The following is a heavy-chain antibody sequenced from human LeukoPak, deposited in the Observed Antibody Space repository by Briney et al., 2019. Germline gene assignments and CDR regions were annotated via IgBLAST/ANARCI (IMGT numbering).Heavy chain of an antibody. CDR2: INHSGST. V-gene: IGHV4-34*01. CDR1: GGSFSGYY. CDR3: ARGPSGGWYFNFDY. Sequence: SETLSLTCAVYGGSFSGYYWSWIRQPPGKGLERIGEINHSGSTNYNPSLKSRVTISVDTSKNQFSLKLSSVTAADTAVYYCARGPSGGWYFNFDYWGQGTLVTVSS. J-gene: IGHJ4*02. D-gene: IGHD6-19*01.